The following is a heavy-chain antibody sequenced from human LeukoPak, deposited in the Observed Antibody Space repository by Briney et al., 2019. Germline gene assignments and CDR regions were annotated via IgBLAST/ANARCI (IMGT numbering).Heavy chain of an antibody. Sequence: TVKVSCKASGGTFSSYAISWVRQAPGQGREYMGGIIPIFGSANYAQTFEGRVTITADKSTSTAYMELSSLRSEDTAVYYCARGPYSSSWYSNYYYGMDVWGKGTTVTVSS. J-gene: IGHJ6*04. CDR3: ARGPYSSSWYSNYYYGMDV. D-gene: IGHD6-13*01. CDR2: IIPIFGSA. CDR1: GGTFSSYA. V-gene: IGHV1-69*06.